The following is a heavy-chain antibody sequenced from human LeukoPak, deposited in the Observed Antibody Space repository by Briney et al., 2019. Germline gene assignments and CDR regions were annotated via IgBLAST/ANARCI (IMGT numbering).Heavy chain of an antibody. V-gene: IGHV4-61*05. CDR1: GDSISSSSYY. D-gene: IGHD3-10*01. CDR3: ARAPPRGSYYRGYFDY. J-gene: IGHJ4*02. Sequence: SETLSLTCTVSGDSISSSSYYWGWIRQPPGKGLEWIGYIYYSGSTTYNPSLKSRVTISVDTSKNQFSLNLSSVTAADTAVYYCARAPPRGSYYRGYFDYWGQGTLVTVSS. CDR2: IYYSGST.